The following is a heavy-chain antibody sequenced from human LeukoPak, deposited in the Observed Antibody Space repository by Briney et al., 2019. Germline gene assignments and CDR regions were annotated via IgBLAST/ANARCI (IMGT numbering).Heavy chain of an antibody. CDR2: SYHSGST. CDR1: GGSISSGGYS. D-gene: IGHD3-3*01. V-gene: IGHV4-30-2*01. CDR3: AALEWTSHPLSGMDV. Sequence: SQTLSLTCAVSGGSISSGGYSWSWIRQPPGKGLAWIGYSYHSGSTYYNPSLKSRVTISVDRSKNQFSLKLSSVTAADTAVYYCAALEWTSHPLSGMDVWGQGTTVTVSS. J-gene: IGHJ6*02.